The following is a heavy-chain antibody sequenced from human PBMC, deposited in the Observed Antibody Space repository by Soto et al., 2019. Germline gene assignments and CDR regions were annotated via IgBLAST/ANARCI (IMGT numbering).Heavy chain of an antibody. Sequence: GASVKVSCKASGGTFSSYAISWVRQAPGQGLEWMGGIIPIFGTANYAQKFQGRVTITADESTSTAYMELSSLRSEDTAVYYCATRRYNWSPYYYGMDVWGQGTTVTVSS. CDR3: ATRRYNWSPYYYGMDV. J-gene: IGHJ6*02. CDR1: GGTFSSYA. D-gene: IGHD1-20*01. V-gene: IGHV1-69*13. CDR2: IIPIFGTA.